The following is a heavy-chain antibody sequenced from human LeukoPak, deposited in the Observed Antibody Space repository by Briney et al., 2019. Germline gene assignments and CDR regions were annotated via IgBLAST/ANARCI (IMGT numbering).Heavy chain of an antibody. J-gene: IGHJ6*03. CDR3: ARSSSGWYENYYYMDV. CDR1: GYTFTGYY. D-gene: IGHD6-19*01. CDR2: INPNSGGT. Sequence: ASVKVSCKASGYTFTGYYMHWVRQAPGQGLEWMGWINPNSGGTNYAQKFQGRVTMTRDTSISTAYMELSRLRSDDTAVYYCARSSSGWYENYYYMDVWGKGTTVTISS. V-gene: IGHV1-2*02.